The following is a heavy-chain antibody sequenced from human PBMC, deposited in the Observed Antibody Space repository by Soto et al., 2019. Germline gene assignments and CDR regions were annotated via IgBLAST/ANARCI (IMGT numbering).Heavy chain of an antibody. CDR2: IYNSGST. J-gene: IGHJ4*02. Sequence: PSETLSLTCTVSGGSISSYYWSWIRQPPGKGLEWIGYIYNSGSTNYNPSLKSRVNISEDTSKNQFSLKMRSVTAADTAVYYCARGSTGYSSSWYRYWGQGTLVTVSS. CDR3: ARGSTGYSSSWYRY. D-gene: IGHD6-13*01. V-gene: IGHV4-59*08. CDR1: GGSISSYY.